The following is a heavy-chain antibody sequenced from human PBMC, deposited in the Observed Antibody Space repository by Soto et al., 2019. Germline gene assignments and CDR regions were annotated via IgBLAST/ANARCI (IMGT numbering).Heavy chain of an antibody. CDR2: IIVASGRT. J-gene: IGHJ3*01. CDR1: GFTFTNSA. Sequence: SVKVSCKTSGFTFTNSAVQWVRQARGQRLEWIGWIIVASGRTNYAREVQERVTISRDTSTRTAYMELSGLRSEDTAVYYCVAELYSGGGCCSFDFWGQGTMVTVSS. V-gene: IGHV1-58*01. CDR3: VAELYSGGGCCSFDF. D-gene: IGHD2-15*01.